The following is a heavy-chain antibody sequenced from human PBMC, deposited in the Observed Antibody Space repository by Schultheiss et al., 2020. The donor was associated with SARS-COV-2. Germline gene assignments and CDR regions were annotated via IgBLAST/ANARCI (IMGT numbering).Heavy chain of an antibody. D-gene: IGHD6-13*01. Sequence: SETLSLTCAVYGGSFSGYYWSWIRQPPGKGLEWIGEINHSGSTYYNPSLKSRVTISVDTSKNQFSLKLSSVTAADTAVYYCARTLGGSSRANYYYMDVWGKGTTVTVSS. CDR2: INHSGST. J-gene: IGHJ6*03. V-gene: IGHV4-34*01. CDR3: ARTLGGSSRANYYYMDV. CDR1: GGSFSGYY.